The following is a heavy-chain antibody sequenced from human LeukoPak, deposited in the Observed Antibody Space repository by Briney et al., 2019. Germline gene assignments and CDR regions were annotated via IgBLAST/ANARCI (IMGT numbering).Heavy chain of an antibody. J-gene: IGHJ4*02. V-gene: IGHV3-21*04. CDR3: AKAGTISLTYLINGY. Sequence: PGGSLRLSCAGSGFTFSSDGMNWVRQAPGKGLEWVSSISPDSTFIPQADSVKGRFTISRDNAKNSLYLQMESLRAEDTAVYYCAKAGTISLTYLINGYWGQGTLVTVSS. CDR2: ISPDSTFI. D-gene: IGHD1-20*01. CDR1: GFTFSSDG.